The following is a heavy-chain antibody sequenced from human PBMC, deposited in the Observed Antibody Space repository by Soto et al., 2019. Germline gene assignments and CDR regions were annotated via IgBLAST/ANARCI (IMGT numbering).Heavy chain of an antibody. Sequence: ASVKVSCKASGYTFTSYGISWVRQAPGQGLEWMRWISAYNGNTNYAQKLQGRVTMTTDTSTSTAYMELRSLRSDDTAVYYCARDTGSYYDSSGLFDYWGQGTLVTAPQ. D-gene: IGHD3-22*01. V-gene: IGHV1-18*04. CDR2: ISAYNGNT. CDR3: ARDTGSYYDSSGLFDY. J-gene: IGHJ4*02. CDR1: GYTFTSYG.